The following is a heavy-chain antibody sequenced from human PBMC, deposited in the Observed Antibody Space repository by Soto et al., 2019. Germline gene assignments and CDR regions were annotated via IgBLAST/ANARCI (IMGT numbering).Heavy chain of an antibody. CDR3: AKNVWGITILGGMDV. CDR1: GFTFSSYA. D-gene: IGHD3-9*01. J-gene: IGHJ6*04. V-gene: IGHV3-23*01. Sequence: EVQLLESGGGLVQPGGSLRLSCAASGFTFSSYAMSWVRQAPGKGLEWVSAISGSGGSTYYADSVKGRFTISRDNSMNTLYLQMNRRRAEDTAVYYGAKNVWGITILGGMDVWGEGTTVTVSS. CDR2: ISGSGGST.